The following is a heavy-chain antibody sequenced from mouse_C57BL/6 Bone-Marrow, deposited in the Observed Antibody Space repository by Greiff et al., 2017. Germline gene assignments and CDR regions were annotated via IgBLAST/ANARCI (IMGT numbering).Heavy chain of an antibody. J-gene: IGHJ1*03. D-gene: IGHD1-1*02. CDR1: GYTFTSYW. CDR3: AILCSGF. CDR2: IDPSDSYT. V-gene: IGHV1-69*01. Sequence: QVQLQQPGAELVMPGASVKLSCKASGYTFTSYWMHWVKQRPGQGLEWIGEIDPSDSYTTYNQKFKGKSTLTVDKSSSTAYMQISSLTSEDSAVYYCAILCSGFGGTGPPSTFSS.